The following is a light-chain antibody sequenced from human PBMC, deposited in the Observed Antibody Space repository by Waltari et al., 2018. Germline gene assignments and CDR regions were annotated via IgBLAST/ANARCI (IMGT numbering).Light chain of an antibody. Sequence: VVMTQSPPSLPVTLGQPASISCTYRQSLMHRDGNAYLNWFQHRPGQSPRRRIYKVSNRDPGVPDRFSGSGSGTDFTLRISRVEAEDIGVYYCMQGTHWPLYTFGQGTKLEIK. CDR3: MQGTHWPLYT. CDR1: QSLMHRDGNAY. J-gene: IGKJ2*01. V-gene: IGKV2-30*02. CDR2: KVS.